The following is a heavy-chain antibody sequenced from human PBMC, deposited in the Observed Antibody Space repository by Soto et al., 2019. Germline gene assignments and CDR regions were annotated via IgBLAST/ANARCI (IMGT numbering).Heavy chain of an antibody. V-gene: IGHV3-30*18. Sequence: GGSLRLSCAASGFTFSSYGMHWVRQAPGKGLEWVAVISYDGSNKYYADSVKGRFTISRDNSKNTLYLQMNSLRAEDTAVYYCAKDLRMTTGRERTYYYYGMDVWGQGTTVTVSS. J-gene: IGHJ6*02. CDR3: AKDLRMTTGRERTYYYYGMDV. D-gene: IGHD4-4*01. CDR1: GFTFSSYG. CDR2: ISYDGSNK.